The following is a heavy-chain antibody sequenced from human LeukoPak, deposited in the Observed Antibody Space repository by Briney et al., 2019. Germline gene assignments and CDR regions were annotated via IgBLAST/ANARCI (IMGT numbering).Heavy chain of an antibody. CDR2: ISAYNGNT. D-gene: IGHD1-14*01. CDR1: GYTFTSYG. CDR3: ARLGSGIYFDY. J-gene: IGHJ4*02. Sequence: EASVKVFCKASGYTFTSYGISWVRRAPGQGLEWMGWISAYNGNTNYAQKLQGRVTMTTDTSTSTAYMELRSLRSDDTAVYYCARLGSGIYFDYWGQGTLVTVSS. V-gene: IGHV1-18*01.